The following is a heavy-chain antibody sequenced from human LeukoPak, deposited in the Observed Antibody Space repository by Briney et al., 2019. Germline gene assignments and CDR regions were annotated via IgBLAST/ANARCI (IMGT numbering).Heavy chain of an antibody. CDR2: INPSGGST. CDR1: GYTFTSYY. CDR3: ARVDTAGYLFDY. J-gene: IGHJ4*02. V-gene: IGHV1-46*01. Sequence: GASVKVSCKASGYTFTSYYMHWVRQAPGQGLEWMGIINPSGGSTSYAQKFQGRVTMTRDTSTSTVYMELSSLRSEDTAVYYRARVDTAGYLFDYWGQGTLVTVSS. D-gene: IGHD5-18*01.